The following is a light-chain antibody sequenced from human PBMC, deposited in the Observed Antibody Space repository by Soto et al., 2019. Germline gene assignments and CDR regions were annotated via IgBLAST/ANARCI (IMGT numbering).Light chain of an antibody. V-gene: IGKV3-15*01. CDR1: QSISSN. CDR2: GAT. J-gene: IGKJ4*01. Sequence: EIVMTQSPATVSVSPLEIATLSCMANQSISSNLAWYQPKPGQAPRLLIYGATTRATGIPARFSGSGSGTDFTLTISSLQSEDFAVYYCQMYNNWLGTFGGGTKVDIK. CDR3: QMYNNWLGT.